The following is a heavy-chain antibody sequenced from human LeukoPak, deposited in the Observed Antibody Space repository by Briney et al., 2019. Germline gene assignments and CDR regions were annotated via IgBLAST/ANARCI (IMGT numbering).Heavy chain of an antibody. Sequence: ASVKVSCKASGYTFTSYAMHWVRQAPGQRLEWMGWISAYNGNTNYAQKLQGRVTMTTDTSTSTAYMELRSLRSDDTAVYYCARDMIPFGSNWFDPWGQGTLVTVSS. CDR1: GYTFTSYA. J-gene: IGHJ5*02. CDR2: ISAYNGNT. CDR3: ARDMIPFGSNWFDP. D-gene: IGHD3-16*01. V-gene: IGHV1-18*01.